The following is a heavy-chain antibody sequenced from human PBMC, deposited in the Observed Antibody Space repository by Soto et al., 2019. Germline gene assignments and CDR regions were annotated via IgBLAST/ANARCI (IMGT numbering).Heavy chain of an antibody. J-gene: IGHJ6*02. CDR1: GFTFSSYG. CDR2: ISYDGSNK. Sequence: GGFLRLSCAASGFTFSSYGMHWVRQAPGKGLGWVAVISYDGSNKYYADSVKGRFTISRDNSKNTLYLQMNSPRAEDTAVYYCAQDLAVVDYYYYGLDVWGQGTTVPLSS. D-gene: IGHD6-19*01. V-gene: IGHV3-30*18. CDR3: AQDLAVVDYYYYGLDV.